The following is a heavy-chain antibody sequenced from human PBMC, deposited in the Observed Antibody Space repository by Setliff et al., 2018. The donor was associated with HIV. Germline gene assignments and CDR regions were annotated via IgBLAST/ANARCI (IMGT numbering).Heavy chain of an antibody. V-gene: IGHV1-2*06. CDR2: INPNSGGT. CDR1: GYTFTGYY. CDR3: ARVPHGDYLWFDP. D-gene: IGHD4-17*01. Sequence: GASVKVSCKASGYTFTGYYMHWVRQAPGQGLEWMGRINPNSGGTNYAQKSQGRVTMTRDTSISTAYMELSRLRSDDTAVYSCARVPHGDYLWFDPWGQGTLVTVSS. J-gene: IGHJ5*02.